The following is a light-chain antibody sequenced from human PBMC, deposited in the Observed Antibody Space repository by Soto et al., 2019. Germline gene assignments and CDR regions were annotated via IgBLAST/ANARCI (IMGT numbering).Light chain of an antibody. Sequence: EKVLTQSPGTLSVSLGERATLSCRASQSITTNLAWYQQKPGEAPRLLIFGASNRATGSPARCSGSGSGTEFSLTISSRQYEDAAIDYCQQYNDWPPLTFGGGTKVEI. CDR3: QQYNDWPPLT. V-gene: IGKV3-15*01. J-gene: IGKJ4*01. CDR2: GAS. CDR1: QSITTN.